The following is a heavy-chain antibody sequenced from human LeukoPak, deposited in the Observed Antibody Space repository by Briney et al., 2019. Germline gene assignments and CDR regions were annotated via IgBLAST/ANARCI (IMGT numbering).Heavy chain of an antibody. J-gene: IGHJ4*02. CDR2: IKEDGSVK. Sequence: SGGSLRLSCAASGFTFSNYWMTWVRQAPGKGLEWAANIKEDGSVKHCVDSVKGRFTISRDNAKNSLYLQMNSLRAEDTAVYYCARGGSESDYWGQGTLVTVSS. CDR3: ARGGSESDY. V-gene: IGHV3-7*01. CDR1: GFTFSNYW.